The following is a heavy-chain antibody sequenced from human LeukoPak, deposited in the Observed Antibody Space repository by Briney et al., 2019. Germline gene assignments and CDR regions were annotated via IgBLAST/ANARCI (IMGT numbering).Heavy chain of an antibody. CDR1: GFTFSSYE. CDR3: ARDPGYSSGWRDY. Sequence: GGSLRLSCAASGFTFSSYEMNWVRQAPGKGLEWVSYISSSGSTIYYADSVKGRFTISRDNAKNSLYLQMNSLRAEDTAVYYCARDPGYSSGWRDYWGQGTLVTVSS. CDR2: ISSSGSTI. V-gene: IGHV3-48*03. J-gene: IGHJ4*02. D-gene: IGHD6-19*01.